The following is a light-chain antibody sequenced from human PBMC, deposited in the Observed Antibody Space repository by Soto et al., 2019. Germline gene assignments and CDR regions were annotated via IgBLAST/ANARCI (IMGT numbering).Light chain of an antibody. CDR1: SSDVGSYNL. V-gene: IGLV2-23*02. CDR2: EVS. Sequence: LSQPGSVSRSPGQSITISCTGTSSDVGSYNLVSWYQQHPGKAPKLMIYEVSKRPSGVANRFSGSKSGNTASLTISGLQAEDEDDYYCCSYAGSRTLVLGGGTKVTVL. J-gene: IGLJ2*01. CDR3: CSYAGSRTLV.